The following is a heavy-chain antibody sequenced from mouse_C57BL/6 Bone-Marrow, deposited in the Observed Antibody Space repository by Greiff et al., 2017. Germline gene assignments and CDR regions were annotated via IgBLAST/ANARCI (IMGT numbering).Heavy chain of an antibody. Sequence: QVQLQQPGAELVKPGASVKLSCKASGYTFTSYWMQWVKQRPGQGLEWIGEIDPSDSYTNYNQKVKGKATLTVDTSSSTAYMQLSSLTSEDSAVYYCARSDDYDGCAYWGQGTLVTVSA. CDR3: ARSDDYDGCAY. V-gene: IGHV1-50*01. CDR2: IDPSDSYT. J-gene: IGHJ3*01. CDR1: GYTFTSYW. D-gene: IGHD2-4*01.